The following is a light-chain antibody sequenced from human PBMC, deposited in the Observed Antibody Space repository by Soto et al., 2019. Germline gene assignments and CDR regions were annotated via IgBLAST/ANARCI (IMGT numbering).Light chain of an antibody. CDR1: SSDVGGYNY. CDR3: SSYTSSSPF. V-gene: IGLV2-14*01. J-gene: IGLJ1*01. Sequence: QSALTQPASVSGSPGQSITISCTGTSSDVGGYNYVSWYQQHPGKATKLMIYDVRNRPSGVSNLFSGSKSGNTASLTISGLQAEDEAADYCSSYTSSSPFFGTGTKLTVL. CDR2: DVR.